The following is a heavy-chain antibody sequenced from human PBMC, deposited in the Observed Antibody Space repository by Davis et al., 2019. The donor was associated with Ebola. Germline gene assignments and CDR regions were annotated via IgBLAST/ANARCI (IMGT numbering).Heavy chain of an antibody. CDR3: AKDPRRTKYDLWSAYSGMDV. CDR1: GFTFDDYA. D-gene: IGHD3-3*01. Sequence: PGGSLRLSCAASGFTFDDYAMHWVRQAPGKGLEWVAGISWDSGNIGYADSVKGRFTISRDNAKNSLYLQMNSLRAEDTALYYCAKDPRRTKYDLWSAYSGMDVWGQGTTVTVSS. J-gene: IGHJ6*02. CDR2: ISWDSGNI. V-gene: IGHV3-9*01.